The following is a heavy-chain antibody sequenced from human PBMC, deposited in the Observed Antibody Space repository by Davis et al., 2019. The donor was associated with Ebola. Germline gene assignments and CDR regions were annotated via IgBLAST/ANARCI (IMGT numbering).Heavy chain of an antibody. Sequence: AASVKVSCKASGGTFSSYAISWVRQAPGQGLEWMGRIIPILGIANYAQKFQGRVTITADKSTSTAYMELSSLRSEDTAVYYCARERAEYYYGSGSYYYYGMDVWGQGTTVTVSS. CDR1: GGTFSSYA. D-gene: IGHD3-10*01. J-gene: IGHJ6*02. CDR2: IIPILGIA. V-gene: IGHV1-69*04. CDR3: ARERAEYYYGSGSYYYYGMDV.